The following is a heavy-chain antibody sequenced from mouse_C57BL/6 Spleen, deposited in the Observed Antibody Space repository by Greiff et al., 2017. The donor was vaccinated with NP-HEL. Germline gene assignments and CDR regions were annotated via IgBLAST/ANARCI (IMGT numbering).Heavy chain of an antibody. D-gene: IGHD2-1*01. CDR3: ARHEALLYYFDY. CDR2: FYPGSGSI. CDR1: GYTFTEYT. V-gene: IGHV1-62-2*01. Sequence: VNLVESGAELVKPGASVKLSCKASGYTFTEYTIHWVKQRSGQGLEWIGWFYPGSGSIKYNEKFKDKATLTADKSSSTVYMELSRLTSEDSAVYFCARHEALLYYFDYWGQGTTLTVSS. J-gene: IGHJ2*01.